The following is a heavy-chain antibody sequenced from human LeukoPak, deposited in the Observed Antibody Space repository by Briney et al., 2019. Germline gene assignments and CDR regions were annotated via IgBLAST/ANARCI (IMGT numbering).Heavy chain of an antibody. J-gene: IGHJ6*02. D-gene: IGHD2-15*01. CDR3: AAGYCSGGSCYLYYYYGMDV. V-gene: IGHV1-58*01. CDR1: GFTFTTSA. Sequence: ASVKVSCKASGFTFTTSAVQWVRQARGQRLEWIGWIVVGSGNTNYAQKFQERVTVIRDMSTSTAYMELSSLRSEDTAVYYCAAGYCSGGSCYLYYYYGMDVWGQGTTVTVSS. CDR2: IVVGSGNT.